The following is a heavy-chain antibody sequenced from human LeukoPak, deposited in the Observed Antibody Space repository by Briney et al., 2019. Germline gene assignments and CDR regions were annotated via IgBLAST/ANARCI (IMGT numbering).Heavy chain of an antibody. D-gene: IGHD1-26*01. Sequence: SETLSLTCTVSGGSISSYYWSWIRQSPGKGLEWIGRIFGNGGTNYSPSFQRRATMSVDTSTRRLSLRLNSMTAADTAVYYCARQMAKKWDLPGSFDSWGQGILVTVS. CDR1: GGSISSYY. V-gene: IGHV4-59*08. CDR3: ARQMAKKWDLPGSFDS. J-gene: IGHJ4*02. CDR2: IFGNGGT.